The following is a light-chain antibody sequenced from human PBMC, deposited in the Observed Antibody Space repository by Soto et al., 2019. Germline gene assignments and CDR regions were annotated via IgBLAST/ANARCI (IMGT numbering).Light chain of an antibody. CDR1: SSDVGAYNY. CDR2: EVS. V-gene: IGLV2-14*01. Sequence: QSALTQPASVSGSPGQSVTISCTGTSSDVGAYNYVSWYQQHPGKAPKLMIYEVSNRPSGVSNRFSGSKSGNTASLTISGLQAEDEADYYCNAYTGSSTRFCFGTGTKLTVL. J-gene: IGLJ1*01. CDR3: NAYTGSSTRFC.